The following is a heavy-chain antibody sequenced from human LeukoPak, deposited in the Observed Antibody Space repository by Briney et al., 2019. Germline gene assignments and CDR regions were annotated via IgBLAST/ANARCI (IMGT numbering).Heavy chain of an antibody. CDR2: ISGSGGNT. J-gene: IGHJ4*02. CDR1: GFIFSSYA. V-gene: IGHV3-23*01. Sequence: GGSLRLSCAASGFIFSSYAMSWVRQAPEKGLEWVSAISGSGGNTYYADSVKGRFTISRDNSKNTVFLQMNSLRAEDTAVYYCAKPGEGYCSGGTRLPFDYWGQGTLVTVSS. CDR3: AKPGEGYCSGGTRLPFDY. D-gene: IGHD2-15*01.